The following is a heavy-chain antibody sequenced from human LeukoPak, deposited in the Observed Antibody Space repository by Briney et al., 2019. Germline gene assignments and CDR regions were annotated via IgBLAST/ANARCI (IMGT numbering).Heavy chain of an antibody. CDR3: AKQLDSGNYYPTGDDY. J-gene: IGHJ4*02. D-gene: IGHD3-10*01. Sequence: GGSLRLSCAASGFTLNSYATSWVRQAPGKGLEWVSAISGRGADTYYADSVKGRFTISRDTSKNTLYLQMNGPRDEDTAVYYCAKQLDSGNYYPTGDDYWGQGTLVTVSS. V-gene: IGHV3-23*01. CDR2: ISGRGADT. CDR1: GFTLNSYA.